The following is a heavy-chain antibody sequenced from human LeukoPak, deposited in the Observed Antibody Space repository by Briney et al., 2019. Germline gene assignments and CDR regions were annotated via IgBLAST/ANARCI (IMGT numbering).Heavy chain of an antibody. CDR1: GFTFSSYA. CDR2: ISYDGSNK. Sequence: PGRSLRLSCAASGFTFSSYAMHWVRQAPGKGLEWVAVISYDGSNKYYADSVKGRFTISRDNSKNTLYLQMNSLRAEDTAVYYCARDRYSSSWELFDYWGQGTLVTVYS. D-gene: IGHD6-13*01. V-gene: IGHV3-30-3*01. CDR3: ARDRYSSSWELFDY. J-gene: IGHJ4*02.